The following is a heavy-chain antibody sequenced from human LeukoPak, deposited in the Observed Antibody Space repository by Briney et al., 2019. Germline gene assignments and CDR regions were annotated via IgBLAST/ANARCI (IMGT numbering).Heavy chain of an antibody. D-gene: IGHD7-27*01. CDR1: GFTFSSYT. CDR3: AKDGGLWVSAHWGDS. V-gene: IGHV3-23*01. CDR2: ITTSDGNT. Sequence: GGSLRLSCAASGFTFSSYTMSWVRQAPGKGLEWVSTITTSDGNTYYADSVKGRFTVSRDNSKDTLFLQMNSLRAEDTAVYYCAKDGGLWVSAHWGDSWGRGTLVTVSS. J-gene: IGHJ4*02.